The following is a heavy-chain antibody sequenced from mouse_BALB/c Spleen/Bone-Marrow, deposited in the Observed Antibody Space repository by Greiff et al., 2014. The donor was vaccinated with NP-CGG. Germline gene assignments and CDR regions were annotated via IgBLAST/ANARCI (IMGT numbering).Heavy chain of an antibody. Sequence: KQSGSELVRPGASVKLSCKASGYTFTSYWMHWVKQRHGQGLEWIGNINPGGGTTNYDEKFKSKGTLTVDTSSSTAYMHLSSLTSEDSAVYYCTRGYYYGSNLVGFAYWGQGTLVTVSA. CDR3: TRGYYYGSNLVGFAY. CDR1: GYTFTSYW. V-gene: IGHV1S22*01. CDR2: INPGGGTT. J-gene: IGHJ3*01. D-gene: IGHD1-1*01.